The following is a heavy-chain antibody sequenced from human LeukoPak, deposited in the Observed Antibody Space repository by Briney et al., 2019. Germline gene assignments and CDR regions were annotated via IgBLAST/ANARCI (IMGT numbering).Heavy chain of an antibody. V-gene: IGHV3-66*01. CDR3: AAKPTVTKYGMDV. D-gene: IGHD4-17*01. CDR2: IYSGGST. Sequence: GGSLRLSCAASGFTVSSNYMSWVRQAPGKGLEWVSVIYSGGSTYYADSVKGGFTISRDNSKNTLYLQMNSLRAEDTAVYYCAAKPTVTKYGMDVWGQGTTVTVSS. CDR1: GFTVSSNY. J-gene: IGHJ6*02.